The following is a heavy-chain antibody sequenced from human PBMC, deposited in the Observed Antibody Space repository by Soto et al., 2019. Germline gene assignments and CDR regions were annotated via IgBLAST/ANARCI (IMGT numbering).Heavy chain of an antibody. J-gene: IGHJ4*02. CDR2: INSDGSST. CDR1: GFTFSSYW. D-gene: IGHD4-17*01. Sequence: SGGSLRLSCASSGFTFSSYWMHWVRQAPGKGLVWVSRINSDGSSTSYADSVKGRFTISRDNAKNTLYLQMNSLRAEDTAVYYCATLTTVTLGPYFDYWGQGTLVTVSS. CDR3: ATLTTVTLGPYFDY. V-gene: IGHV3-74*01.